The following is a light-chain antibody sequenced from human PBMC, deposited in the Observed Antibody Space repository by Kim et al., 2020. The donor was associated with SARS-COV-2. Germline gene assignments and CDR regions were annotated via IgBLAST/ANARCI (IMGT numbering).Light chain of an antibody. CDR3: QQSYSTPPRT. Sequence: SVGDRVTITCRASQSISSYLNWYQQKPGKAPKLLIYAASSLQSGVSSRFSGSGSGTDFTLTISRLQPEDFASYYCQQSYSTPPRTFGQGTKVDIK. CDR2: AAS. J-gene: IGKJ1*01. V-gene: IGKV1-39*01. CDR1: QSISSY.